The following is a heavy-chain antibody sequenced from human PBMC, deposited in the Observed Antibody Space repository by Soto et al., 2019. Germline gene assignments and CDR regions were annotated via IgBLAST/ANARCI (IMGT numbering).Heavy chain of an antibody. CDR1: GYTFTNYW. CDR3: GRLTGLPHYYSTDV. D-gene: IGHD3-9*01. Sequence: GESLISCQGSGYTFTNYWIGWVRQMPGKGLEWMGVIYPGDSDTKYSPSFQGQVTFSADKSINTAYLQWTSLKASDTAMYFCGRLTGLPHYYSTDVWGQGTTVTVSS. CDR2: IYPGDSDT. V-gene: IGHV5-51*03. J-gene: IGHJ6*02.